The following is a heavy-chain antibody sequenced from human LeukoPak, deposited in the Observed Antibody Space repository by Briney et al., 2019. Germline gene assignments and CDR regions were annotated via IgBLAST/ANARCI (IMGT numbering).Heavy chain of an antibody. J-gene: IGHJ6*02. CDR2: LYSGGET. V-gene: IGHV3-66*01. CDR3: ARETFYYGFDV. Sequence: GGSLRLSCAASGFTVSSNYMSWVRQAPGMGLECVSVLYSGGETYYADSVKGRFTISRDNSQNTLYLQMSSLRAEDTAAYYCARETFYYGFDVWGQGTTVTVSS. CDR1: GFTVSSNY.